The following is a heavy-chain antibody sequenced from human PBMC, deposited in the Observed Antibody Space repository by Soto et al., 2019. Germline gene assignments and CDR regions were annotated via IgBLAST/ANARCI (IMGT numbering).Heavy chain of an antibody. V-gene: IGHV3-23*01. CDR3: SRNTTGRKGSTLDI. CDR2: ISGSGSVT. D-gene: IGHD3-10*01. Sequence: PGGSLRLSCAASGSTFSSSAMTWVRQAPGKGLEWVSAISGSGSVTYYTRSVSGRFTISRDNYRYTLYRQMNILRAGDTDLYSCSRNTTGRKGSTLDIWGQETMVTISS. CDR1: GSTFSSSA. J-gene: IGHJ3*02.